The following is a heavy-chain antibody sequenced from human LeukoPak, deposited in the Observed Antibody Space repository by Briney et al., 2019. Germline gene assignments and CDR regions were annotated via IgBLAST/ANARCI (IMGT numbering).Heavy chain of an antibody. CDR2: IWYDGSNK. V-gene: IGHV3-33*01. Sequence: GGSLRLSCAASGFTFSSYGMHWVRQAPSKGLEWVAVIWYDGSNKYYADPVKGRFTISRDNSKNTLYLQMNSLRAEDTAVYYCARDRGSRWQQLTYGMDVWGQGTTVTVSS. CDR3: ARDRGSRWQQLTYGMDV. CDR1: GFTFSSYG. J-gene: IGHJ6*02. D-gene: IGHD6-13*01.